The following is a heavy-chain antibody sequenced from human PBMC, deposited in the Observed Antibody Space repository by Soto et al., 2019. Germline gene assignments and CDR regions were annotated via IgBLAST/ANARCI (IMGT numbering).Heavy chain of an antibody. V-gene: IGHV4-30-4*01. CDR1: GDSISTVDYF. CDR2: IYKSATT. Sequence: SETLSLTCSVSGDSISTVDYFWAWIRQPPGQALEYIGYIYKSATTYYNPSFESRVAISLDTSKSQFSLNVTSVTAADTAVYFCARGRYCLTGRCFPNWFDAWGQGTLVTVSS. CDR3: ARGRYCLTGRCFPNWFDA. D-gene: IGHD2-15*01. J-gene: IGHJ5*02.